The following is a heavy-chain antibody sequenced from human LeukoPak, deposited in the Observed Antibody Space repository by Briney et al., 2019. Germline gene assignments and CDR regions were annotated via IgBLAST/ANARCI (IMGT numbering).Heavy chain of an antibody. CDR2: ISAYNGNT. V-gene: IGHV1-18*01. Sequence: ASVKVSCKASGYTFTSYGISWVRQAPGQGLEWMGWISAYNGNTNYAQKLQGRVTMTTDTSTSTAYMELRSLRSDDTAVYYCARAGYSYGFYYYYYTDVWGKGTTVTVSS. CDR3: ARAGYSYGFYYYYYTDV. J-gene: IGHJ6*03. D-gene: IGHD5-18*01. CDR1: GYTFTSYG.